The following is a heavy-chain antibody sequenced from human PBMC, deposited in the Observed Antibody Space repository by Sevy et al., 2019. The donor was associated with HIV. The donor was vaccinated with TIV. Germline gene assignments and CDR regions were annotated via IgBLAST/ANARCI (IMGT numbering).Heavy chain of an antibody. Sequence: GGSLRLSCAASGFTFSSYGMHWVRQAPGKGLEWVAVISYDGSNKYYADSVKGRFTISRDNSKNTLYLQMNSLRAEDTAVYYCAKDIAGEGYDYYYYYYGMDVWGQGTTVTVSS. CDR1: GFTFSSYG. D-gene: IGHD5-12*01. CDR2: ISYDGSNK. J-gene: IGHJ6*02. CDR3: AKDIAGEGYDYYYYYYGMDV. V-gene: IGHV3-30*18.